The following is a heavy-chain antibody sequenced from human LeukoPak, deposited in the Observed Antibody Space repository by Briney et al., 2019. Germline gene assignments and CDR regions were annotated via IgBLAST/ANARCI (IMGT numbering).Heavy chain of an antibody. CDR1: GFTFSDYY. CDR2: IGSSGSTI. V-gene: IGHV3-11*04. D-gene: IGHD6-19*01. J-gene: IGHJ6*03. Sequence: GGSLRLSCAASGFTFSDYYMSWIRQAPGKGLEWVSYIGSSGSTIYYADSVKGRFTISRDNAKNSLYLQMNSLRAEDTAVYYCAREYSSGWFEYYYYYMDVWGKGTTVTVSS. CDR3: AREYSSGWFEYYYYYMDV.